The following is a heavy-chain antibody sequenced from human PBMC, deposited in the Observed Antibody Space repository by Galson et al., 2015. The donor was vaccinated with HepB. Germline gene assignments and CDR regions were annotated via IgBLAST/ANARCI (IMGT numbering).Heavy chain of an antibody. CDR3: ARDGGGLAV. D-gene: IGHD3-16*01. CDR1: GFTFSSYW. J-gene: IGHJ6*02. V-gene: IGHV3-74*03. CDR2: ISSDGRTI. Sequence: SLRLSCAASGFTFSSYWMHWVRQAPGKGLVWVSRISSDGRTIMYADSVKGRFTVSRDNAKNTMYLQMNSLTAEDSAVYYCARDGGGLAVWGQGTTATVSS.